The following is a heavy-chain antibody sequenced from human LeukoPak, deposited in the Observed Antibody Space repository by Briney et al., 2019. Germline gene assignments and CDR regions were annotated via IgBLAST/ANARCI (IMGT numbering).Heavy chain of an antibody. CDR2: IYYSGNT. Sequence: SDTLSLTCSISGGSITSHWWSWIRQPPGKGLEWIGYIYYSGNTNYNPSLKSRVTISVDTSKNQFSLKLSSVTAADTAVYYCATDNSYGSGSYYTWGQGTLVTVSS. J-gene: IGHJ4*02. D-gene: IGHD3-10*01. V-gene: IGHV4-59*11. CDR1: GGSITSHW. CDR3: ATDNSYGSGSYYT.